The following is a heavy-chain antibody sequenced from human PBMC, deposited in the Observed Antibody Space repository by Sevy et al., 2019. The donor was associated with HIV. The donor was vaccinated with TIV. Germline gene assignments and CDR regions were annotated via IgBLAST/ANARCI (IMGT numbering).Heavy chain of an antibody. Sequence: ASVKVSCKASGYTFTSYRINWVRQAPGQGLEWMGWISAHNGDTNYAQKLQGRVTMITDTSTTTAYMELRSLTSDDSAVYYCARAYCSGGSCYSFAYWGQGTLVTVSS. V-gene: IGHV1-18*01. CDR2: ISAHNGDT. CDR1: GYTFTSYR. J-gene: IGHJ4*02. D-gene: IGHD2-15*01. CDR3: ARAYCSGGSCYSFAY.